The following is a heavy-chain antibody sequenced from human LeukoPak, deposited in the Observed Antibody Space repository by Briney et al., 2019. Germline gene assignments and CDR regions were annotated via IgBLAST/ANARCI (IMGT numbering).Heavy chain of an antibody. CDR3: ARQAVCGGHCYYRHFDL. D-gene: IGHD2-21*02. CDR2: IRSSGSNI. CDR1: GFTFSSYS. Sequence: PGGSLRLSCAASGFTFSSYSMNWVRQAPGKGLEWVSYIRSSGSNIYYADSVKGRFTISRDNAKNSLYLQMNSLRAEDTAVYYCARQAVCGGHCYYRHFDLWGQETLVTVSP. J-gene: IGHJ4*02. V-gene: IGHV3-48*01.